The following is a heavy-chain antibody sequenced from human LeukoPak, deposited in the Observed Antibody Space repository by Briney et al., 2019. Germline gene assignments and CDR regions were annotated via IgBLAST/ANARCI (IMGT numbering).Heavy chain of an antibody. CDR1: GYTFTSYA. CDR2: INTNTGNP. CDR3: ARDRGYYYDSSGSAGTNDAFDI. V-gene: IGHV7-4-1*02. J-gene: IGHJ3*02. Sequence: ASVKVSCKASGYTFTSYAMNWVRQAPGQGLEWMGWINTNTGNPTYAQGFTGRFVFSLDTSVSTAYLQISSLKAEDTAVYYCARDRGYYYDSSGSAGTNDAFDIWGQGTMVTVSS. D-gene: IGHD3-22*01.